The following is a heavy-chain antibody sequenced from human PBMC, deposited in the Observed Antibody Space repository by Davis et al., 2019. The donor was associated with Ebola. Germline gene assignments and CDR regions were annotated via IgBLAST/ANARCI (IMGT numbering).Heavy chain of an antibody. V-gene: IGHV1-18*01. Sequence: AASVKVSCKASGYTFTSYGISWVRQAPGQGLEWMGWISAYSGSTKYELKLQDRVTMTTDTSTSTAYMELRGLRSEDTAVYYCARAKYSYDEIDYWGQGTLVTVSS. D-gene: IGHD5-18*01. CDR1: GYTFTSYG. CDR2: ISAYSGST. J-gene: IGHJ4*02. CDR3: ARAKYSYDEIDY.